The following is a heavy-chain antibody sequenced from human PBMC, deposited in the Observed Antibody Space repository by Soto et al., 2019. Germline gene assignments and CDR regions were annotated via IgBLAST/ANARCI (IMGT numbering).Heavy chain of an antibody. J-gene: IGHJ3*02. CDR1: GYTFTSYG. Sequence: QVQLVQSGAEVKKPGASVKVSCKASGYTFTSYGISWVRQAPGQGLEWMGWISAYNGNTNYAQKLQGRVTMTTDTSTSTAYVELRILGSDDTAVDYCPRENTVTTLSAFDIWGQGTMVTVSS. V-gene: IGHV1-18*01. CDR3: PRENTVTTLSAFDI. D-gene: IGHD4-17*01. CDR2: ISAYNGNT.